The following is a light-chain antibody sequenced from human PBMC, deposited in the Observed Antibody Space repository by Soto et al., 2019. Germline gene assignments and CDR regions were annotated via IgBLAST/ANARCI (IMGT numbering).Light chain of an antibody. CDR2: WAS. V-gene: IGKV4-1*01. Sequence: DIVLTQSPDSLAVSLGERATINCKSSQSVLYSSNNKNYLGWYQQKPGQPPKLLIYWASTRESGVPDRFSGSGSGTDFTLTXXXXXAEXXXXXXXXXXXXTXLXTFGQGTKLEIK. J-gene: IGKJ2*01. CDR3: XXXXXTXLXT. CDR1: QSVLYSSNNKNY.